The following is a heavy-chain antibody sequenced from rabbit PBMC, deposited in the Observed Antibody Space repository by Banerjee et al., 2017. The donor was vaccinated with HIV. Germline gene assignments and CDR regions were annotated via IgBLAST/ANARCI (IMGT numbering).Heavy chain of an antibody. J-gene: IGHJ6*01. V-gene: IGHV1S40*01. CDR2: IAGSSSGFT. CDR3: ARDTGTSFSSYGMDL. CDR1: GFTLSSYW. Sequence: QSLEESGGDLVKPGASLTLTCTASGFTLSSYWPCWVRQAPGKGLEWIACIAGSSSGFTYSATWATGRFTISKTSSTTVTLQMTSLTVADTATYFCARDTGTSFSSYGMDLRGQGTLVTVS. D-gene: IGHD7-1*01.